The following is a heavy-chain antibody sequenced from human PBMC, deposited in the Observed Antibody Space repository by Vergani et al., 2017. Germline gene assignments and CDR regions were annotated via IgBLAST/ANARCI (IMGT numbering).Heavy chain of an antibody. CDR3: VKDAGSYENFFVS. D-gene: IGHD1-26*01. CDR2: LTGGGGST. V-gene: IGHV3-23*01. Sequence: EVQLLESGGSLKQPGGSVRLPCAASGFTFSTYAMHWARQAPGKGLEWVSALTGGGGSTYYADSFKGRFIISRDNSRDTLYLQMNSLRPEDTATYYCVKDAGSYENFFVSWCGETLVAISS. CDR1: GFTFSTYA. J-gene: IGHJ4*02.